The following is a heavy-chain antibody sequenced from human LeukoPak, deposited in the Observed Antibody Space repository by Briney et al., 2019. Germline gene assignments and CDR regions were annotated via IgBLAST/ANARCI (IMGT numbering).Heavy chain of an antibody. CDR1: GFTFSSYA. CDR2: ISGSGGST. V-gene: IGHV3-23*01. D-gene: IGHD3-22*01. Sequence: PGGSLRLSCAASGFTFSSYAMSWVRQAPGKGLEWVSAISGSGGSTYYADSVKGRFTISRDNSKNTLYLQMNSLRAEDTAVYYCAKDPLYASDSSGCDYWGQGTLVTVSS. CDR3: AKDPLYASDSSGCDY. J-gene: IGHJ4*02.